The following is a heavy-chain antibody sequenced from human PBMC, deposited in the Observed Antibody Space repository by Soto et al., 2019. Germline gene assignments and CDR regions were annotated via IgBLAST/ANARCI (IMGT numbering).Heavy chain of an antibody. D-gene: IGHD5-18*01. CDR3: AWDYSYGGFDP. CDR1: GYTFTSYG. J-gene: IGHJ5*02. CDR2: ISAYNGNT. V-gene: IGHV1-18*04. Sequence: GASVKVSCKASGYTFTSYGISWVRQAPGQGLEWMGWISAYNGNTNYAQKLQGRVTMTTDTSTSTAYMELRTLRSDDTAVYYCAWDYSYGGFDPWGQGTLVTVSS.